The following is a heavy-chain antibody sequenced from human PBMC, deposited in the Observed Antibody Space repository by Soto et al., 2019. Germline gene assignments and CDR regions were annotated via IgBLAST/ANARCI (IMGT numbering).Heavy chain of an antibody. D-gene: IGHD6-13*01. CDR2: IWYDGSNK. Sequence: PGGSLRLSCAASGFTFSSYGMHWVRQAPGKGLEWVAVIWYDGSNKYYADSVKGRFTISRDNSKNTLYLQMNSLRAEDTAVYYCAKERGLYSSSWYYFDYWGQGTLVTVSS. CDR3: AKERGLYSSSWYYFDY. V-gene: IGHV3-30*02. CDR1: GFTFSSYG. J-gene: IGHJ4*02.